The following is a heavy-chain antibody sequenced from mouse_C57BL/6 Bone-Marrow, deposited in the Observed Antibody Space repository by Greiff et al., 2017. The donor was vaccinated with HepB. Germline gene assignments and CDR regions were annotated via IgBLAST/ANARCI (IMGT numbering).Heavy chain of an antibody. CDR2: IHPNSGST. D-gene: IGHD2-5*01. CDR1: GYTFTSYW. CDR3: ARRSNFYYYAMDY. Sequence: QVQLQQPGAELVKPGASVKLSCKASGYTFTSYWMHWVKQRPGQGLEWIGMIHPNSGSTNYNEKFKSKAKLTVDKSSSTAYMQLSSLTSEDSAVYYCARRSNFYYYAMDYWGQGTSVTVSS. J-gene: IGHJ4*01. V-gene: IGHV1-64*01.